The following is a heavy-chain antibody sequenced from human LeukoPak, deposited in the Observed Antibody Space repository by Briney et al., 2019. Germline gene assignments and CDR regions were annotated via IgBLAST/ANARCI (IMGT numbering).Heavy chain of an antibody. V-gene: IGHV3-30*02. D-gene: IGHD6-19*01. Sequence: GGSLRLSCGASGFTLTDYNMHWVRQAPGKGLEYVAFIRFDGTTEYYTDSVKGRFTMSRDKSKNTLYLQMNSLRGEDTAVYYCARGAAVALELWGQGTLVTVS. J-gene: IGHJ4*02. CDR2: IRFDGTTE. CDR3: ARGAAVALEL. CDR1: GFTLTDYN.